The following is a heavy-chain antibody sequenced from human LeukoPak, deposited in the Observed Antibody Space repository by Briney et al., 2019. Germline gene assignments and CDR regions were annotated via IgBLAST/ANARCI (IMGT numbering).Heavy chain of an antibody. J-gene: IGHJ4*02. CDR1: GLTGSHNY. D-gene: IGHD1-1*01. V-gene: IGHV3-11*06. CDR2: INSGSTYT. Sequence: GGSLRLSCAASGLTGSHNYVSWVRQAPGKGLEWVSSINSGSTYTYYTESVKGRFTVSRDNAKNSLFLQMNSLRAEDTAIYYCARSLTTLTYEGYWGQGTLVTVSS. CDR3: ARSLTTLTYEGY.